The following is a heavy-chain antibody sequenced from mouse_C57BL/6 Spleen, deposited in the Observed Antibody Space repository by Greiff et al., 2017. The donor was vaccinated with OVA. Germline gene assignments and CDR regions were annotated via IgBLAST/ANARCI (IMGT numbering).Heavy chain of an antibody. CDR3: ARRGIISYFDY. CDR2: INPNNGGT. J-gene: IGHJ2*01. D-gene: IGHD1-1*01. V-gene: IGHV1-26*01. CDR1: GYTFTDYY. Sequence: EVKLQQSGPELVKPGASVKISCKASGYTFTDYYMNWVKQSHGKSLEWIGDINPNNGGTSYNQKFKGKATLTVDKSSSTAYMELRSLTSEDSAVYYCARRGIISYFDYWGQGTTLTVSS.